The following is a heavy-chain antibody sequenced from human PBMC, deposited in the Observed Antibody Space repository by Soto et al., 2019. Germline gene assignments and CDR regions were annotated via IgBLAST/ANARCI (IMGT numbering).Heavy chain of an antibody. CDR2: INAGNGNT. Sequence: QVQLVQSGAEVKKPGASVKVSCKASGYTFTSYAMHWVRQAPGQRLEWMGWINAGNGNTKYSQKFQGRVTITRDTSAITAYMELSSLRSEDTAVYYCARDHQPYRVVVVAATNWFDPWGQGTLVTVSS. CDR1: GYTFTSYA. CDR3: ARDHQPYRVVVVAATNWFDP. D-gene: IGHD2-15*01. V-gene: IGHV1-3*01. J-gene: IGHJ5*02.